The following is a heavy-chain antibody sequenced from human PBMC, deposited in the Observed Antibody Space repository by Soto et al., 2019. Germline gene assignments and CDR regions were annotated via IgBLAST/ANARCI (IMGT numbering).Heavy chain of an antibody. J-gene: IGHJ4*02. Sequence: GSLRLSCAASGFTFSSYAMSWVRQAPGKGLEWVSAISGSGGRTYYADSVKGRFTISRDNAKNTLYLQMNSLRAEDTAVYYCETFRTATFDYWGQGTLVTVSS. CDR1: GFTFSSYA. V-gene: IGHV3-23*01. CDR3: ETFRTATFDY. CDR2: ISGSGGRT.